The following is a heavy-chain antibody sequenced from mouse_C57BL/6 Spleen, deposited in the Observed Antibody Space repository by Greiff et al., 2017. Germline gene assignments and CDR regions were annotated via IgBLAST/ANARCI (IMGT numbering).Heavy chain of an antibody. CDR2: INPSSGYT. D-gene: IGHD6-1*02. CDR3: AAEEKATRGYFDV. CDR1: GYTFTSYW. Sequence: VPVVESGAELAKPGASVKLSCKASGYTFTSYWMHWVKQRPGQGLEWIGYINPSSGYTKYNQKFKDKATLTADKSSSTAYMQLSSLTYEDSAVYYCAAEEKATRGYFDVWGTGTTVTVSS. V-gene: IGHV1-7*01. J-gene: IGHJ1*03.